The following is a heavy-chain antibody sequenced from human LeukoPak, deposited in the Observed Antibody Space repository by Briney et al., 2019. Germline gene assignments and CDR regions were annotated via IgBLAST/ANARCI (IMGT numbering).Heavy chain of an antibody. V-gene: IGHV3-33*01. J-gene: IGHJ6*02. CDR3: ARDPMVVPAASAYYYYGMDV. CDR2: IWYDGSNK. CDR1: GFTFSSYG. Sequence: GRSLRLSCAASGFTFSSYGMHWVRQAPGKGLEWVVVIWYDGSNKYYADSVKGRFTISRDNSKNTLYLQMNSLRAEDTAVYYCARDPMVVPAASAYYYYGMDVWGQGTTVTVSS. D-gene: IGHD2-2*01.